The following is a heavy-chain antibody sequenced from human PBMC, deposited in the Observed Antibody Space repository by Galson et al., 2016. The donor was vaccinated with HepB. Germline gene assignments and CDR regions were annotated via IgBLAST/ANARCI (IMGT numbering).Heavy chain of an antibody. V-gene: IGHV5-51*01. CDR1: GYSFTSYL. CDR2: IYPGNSDT. D-gene: IGHD4-17*01. CDR3: ARIDYGDYDWFDP. J-gene: IGHJ5*02. Sequence: QSGAEVKKPGESLKISCKGSGYSFTSYLIGWVRQMPGKGLEWMGIIYPGNSDTRYCPSFQGQVTISADKYTATAYLQWSSLEASDTAIYYCARIDYGDYDWFDPWGQGTLVTVSS.